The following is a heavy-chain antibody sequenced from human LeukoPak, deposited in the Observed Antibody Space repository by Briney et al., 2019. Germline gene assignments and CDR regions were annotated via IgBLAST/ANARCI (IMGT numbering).Heavy chain of an antibody. J-gene: IGHJ4*02. Sequence: GGSLRLSCAASGFTFSSYEMHWVRQAPGKGLEWVSYISNSGSTIYYADSVKGRFTISRDNAKNSPYLQMNSLRAEDTAVYYCARDSGGSSPFDYWGQGTLVTVSS. CDR3: ARDSGGSSPFDY. CDR2: ISNSGSTI. D-gene: IGHD2-15*01. V-gene: IGHV3-48*03. CDR1: GFTFSSYE.